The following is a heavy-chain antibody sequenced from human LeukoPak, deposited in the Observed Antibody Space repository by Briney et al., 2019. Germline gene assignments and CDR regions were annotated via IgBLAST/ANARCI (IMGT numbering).Heavy chain of an antibody. CDR3: ARGPPLFAP. CDR2: ISITSNNK. V-gene: IGHV3-48*02. CDR1: GFTLRDYD. Sequence: PGGSLRLSCEASGFTLRDYDMNWVRQAPGKGLEWVSYISITSNNKYYADSVKGRFTIFRDNAKNSLYLQMNSLRDEDTAVYYCARGPPLFAPWGQGTLVTVSS. J-gene: IGHJ5*02.